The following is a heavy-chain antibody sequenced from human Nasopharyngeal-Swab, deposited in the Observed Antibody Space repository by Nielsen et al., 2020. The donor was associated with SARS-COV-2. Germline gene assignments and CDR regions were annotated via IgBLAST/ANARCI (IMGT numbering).Heavy chain of an antibody. Sequence: GGSLRPSCAASGFTFDDYAMHWVRQAPGKGLEWVSVISLNSGILAYADSVKGRFTISRDNAKNPLYLQMNSLRAEDTALYYCAKEALAYCGGDCYSGYFQHWGQGTLVTVSS. CDR2: ISLNSGIL. D-gene: IGHD2-21*02. CDR3: AKEALAYCGGDCYSGYFQH. V-gene: IGHV3-9*01. CDR1: GFTFDDYA. J-gene: IGHJ1*01.